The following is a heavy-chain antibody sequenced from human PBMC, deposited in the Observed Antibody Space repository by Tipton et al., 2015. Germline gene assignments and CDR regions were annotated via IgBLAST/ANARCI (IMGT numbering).Heavy chain of an antibody. D-gene: IGHD2-15*01. CDR1: GGSISGANW. J-gene: IGHJ6*02. CDR3: AREGSGGSRYGLDV. V-gene: IGHV4-4*02. CDR2: IYQSGST. Sequence: TLSLTCAVSGGSISGANWWSWVRQPPGKGLEWIGEIYQSGSTTYNPSLKSRVTISMDKSKNHLSLSLRSVTAADTAVYYCAREGSGGSRYGLDVWGQGTTVTVSS.